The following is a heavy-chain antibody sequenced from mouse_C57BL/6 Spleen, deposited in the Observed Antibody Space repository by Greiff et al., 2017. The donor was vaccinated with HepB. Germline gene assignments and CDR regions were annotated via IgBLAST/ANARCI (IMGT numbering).Heavy chain of an antibody. CDR1: GFSFNTYA. J-gene: IGHJ2*01. V-gene: IGHV10-1*01. CDR3: GRQGFPDYYGSSFDY. Sequence: EVQLQESGGGLVQPKGSLKLSCAASGFSFNTYAMNWVRQAPGKGLEWVARIRSKSNNYATYYADSVKDRFTISRDDSESMLYLQMNNLKTEDTAMYYCGRQGFPDYYGSSFDYWGQGTTLTVSS. CDR2: IRSKSNNYAT. D-gene: IGHD1-1*01.